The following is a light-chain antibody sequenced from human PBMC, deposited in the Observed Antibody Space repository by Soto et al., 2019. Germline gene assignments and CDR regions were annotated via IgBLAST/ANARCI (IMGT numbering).Light chain of an antibody. J-gene: IGKJ5*01. CDR1: RSVSSNY. CDR3: QQYRPSPAIS. V-gene: IGKV3-20*01. CDR2: AVS. Sequence: QSPCPLSLSSGERANLSLRATRSVSSNYLGWYQQKPGQAPRLLIYAVSTRATGIPDRFSGSGSGTDFTLTISRLEPEDSALYFCQQYRPSPAISFGQGTRLEIK.